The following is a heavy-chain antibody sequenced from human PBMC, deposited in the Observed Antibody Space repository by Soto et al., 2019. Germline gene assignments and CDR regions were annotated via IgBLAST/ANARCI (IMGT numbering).Heavy chain of an antibody. CDR3: ARKNGVLDAFDT. J-gene: IGHJ3*02. CDR1: GYSISSSNW. V-gene: IGHV4-28*01. Sequence: QVQLQESGPGLVKPSDTLSHTCAVSGYSISSSNWWGWIRQPPGKGLEWIGDIDYSGSTYYNPSLTCRVTMSVATSKTRFSLKLSSVTAVDTAVYYCARKNGVLDAFDTWGQGTMVTVSS. CDR2: IDYSGST. D-gene: IGHD4-17*01.